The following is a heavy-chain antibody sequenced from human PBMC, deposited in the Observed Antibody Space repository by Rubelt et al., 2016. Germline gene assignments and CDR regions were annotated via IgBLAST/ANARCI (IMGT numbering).Heavy chain of an antibody. Sequence: GRGLVQPGGSLRLSCAASGFTFSSYSMNWVRQAPGKGLEWVSYISSSSSTIYYADSVKGRFPISRDNAKNSLYLQMNSLRAEDTAVYYCARDGGSYLPWYFDLWGRGTLVTVS. D-gene: IGHD1-26*01. V-gene: IGHV3-48*04. CDR3: ARDGGSYLPWYFDL. J-gene: IGHJ2*01. CDR2: ISSSSSTI. CDR1: GFTFSSYS.